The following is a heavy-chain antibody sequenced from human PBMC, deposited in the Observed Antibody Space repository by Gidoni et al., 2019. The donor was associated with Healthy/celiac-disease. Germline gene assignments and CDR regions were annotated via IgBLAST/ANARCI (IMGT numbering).Heavy chain of an antibody. V-gene: IGHV3-33*01. D-gene: IGHD1-26*01. CDR1: GFTFSSHG. CDR2: IWYDGSNK. J-gene: IGHJ3*02. Sequence: QVQLGESGGGVVKPGRSLRLSCAASGFTFSSHGIHWVRQAPGKGLGWVAVIWYDGSNKYYADSVKGRFTISRDNSKNTLYLQMNSLRAEDTAVYYRARWEGATSAFDIWGQGTMVTVSS. CDR3: ARWEGATSAFDI.